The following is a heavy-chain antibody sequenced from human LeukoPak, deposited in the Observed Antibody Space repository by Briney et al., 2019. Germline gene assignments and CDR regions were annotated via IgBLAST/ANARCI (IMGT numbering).Heavy chain of an antibody. J-gene: IGHJ4*02. V-gene: IGHV4-61*02. D-gene: IGHD4-11*01. CDR2: IYTSGST. CDR3: ARDLRGNYGILDY. Sequence: SQTLSLTCTVSGGSISSGSYYWSWIRQPAGKGLEWIGRIYTSGSTNYHPSLKSRVTISVDTSKNQFSLKLSSVTAADTAVYYCARDLRGNYGILDYWGQGTLVTVSS. CDR1: GGSISSGSYY.